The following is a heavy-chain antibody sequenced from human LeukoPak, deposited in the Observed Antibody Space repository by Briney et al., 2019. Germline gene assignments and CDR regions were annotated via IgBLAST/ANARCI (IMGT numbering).Heavy chain of an antibody. V-gene: IGHV3-13*01. J-gene: IGHJ4*02. CDR3: AREYRSSSGRAFDY. CDR1: GFTFSSYD. D-gene: IGHD6-6*01. Sequence: GGSLRLSCAASGFTFSSYDMHRVRQATGKGLEWVSAIGTAGDTYYLGSVKGRFTISRENAKNSLYLQMNSLRAGDTAVYYCAREYRSSSGRAFDYWGQGTLVTVSS. CDR2: IGTAGDT.